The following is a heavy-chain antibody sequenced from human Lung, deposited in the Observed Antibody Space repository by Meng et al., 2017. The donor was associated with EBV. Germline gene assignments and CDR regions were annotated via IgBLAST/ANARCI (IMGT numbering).Heavy chain of an antibody. CDR1: CGSISRSSSY. Sequence: PPRHESRPGLWSPLEHLSLTCTVSCGSISRSSSYWGWTRQPPGKGLEWIGSIYYSGSTYYNPSLKSRVTISVDTSKNQFSLKLSSVTAADTAVYYCARLPIVVVTGSWFDPWGQGTLVTVSS. CDR2: IYYSGST. D-gene: IGHD3-22*01. V-gene: IGHV4-39*01. CDR3: ARLPIVVVTGSWFDP. J-gene: IGHJ5*02.